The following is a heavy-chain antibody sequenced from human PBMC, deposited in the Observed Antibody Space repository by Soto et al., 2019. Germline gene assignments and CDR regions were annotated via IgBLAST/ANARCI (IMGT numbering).Heavy chain of an antibody. D-gene: IGHD3-22*01. CDR1: GYTFTSYY. J-gene: IGHJ4*02. CDR2: INPSGGST. V-gene: IGHV1-46*01. Sequence: QVQLVQSGAEVKKPGASVKVSCKASGYTFTSYYMHWVRQAPGQGLEWMGIINPSGGSTSYAQKFQGRVTMTRDTSTSTVYMGLSSLRSEDTAVYYCARDRNWVEDYYDSSGYLYWGQGTLVTVSS. CDR3: ARDRNWVEDYYDSSGYLY.